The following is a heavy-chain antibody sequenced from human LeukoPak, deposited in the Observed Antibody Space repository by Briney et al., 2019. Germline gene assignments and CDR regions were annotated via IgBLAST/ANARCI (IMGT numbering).Heavy chain of an antibody. CDR3: AKVSIAVAGTGRHYYYYGMDV. CDR1: GFTFSSCA. Sequence: GGSLRLSCGAWGFTFSSCAMSWVRQARGRGLEWVSAIRGRGGSTYYADSVKGRFTISRDNSKNTLYLQMNSLRAEDTAVYYCAKVSIAVAGTGRHYYYYGMDVWGQGTTVTVSS. D-gene: IGHD6-19*01. V-gene: IGHV3-23*01. CDR2: IRGRGGST. J-gene: IGHJ6*02.